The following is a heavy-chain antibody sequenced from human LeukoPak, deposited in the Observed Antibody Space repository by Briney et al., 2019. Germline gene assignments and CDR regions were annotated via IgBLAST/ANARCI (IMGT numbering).Heavy chain of an antibody. CDR3: ALWHSSGPNWFDP. CDR2: IIPILGIA. D-gene: IGHD3-22*01. J-gene: IGHJ5*02. Sequence: ASVKVTCKASGGTFSSYAISLERQAPGQGLEWMGRIIPILGIANYAQKFQGRVTITADKSTSTAYMELSSLRSEDTAVYYCALWHSSGPNWFDPWGQGTLVTVSS. CDR1: GGTFSSYA. V-gene: IGHV1-69*04.